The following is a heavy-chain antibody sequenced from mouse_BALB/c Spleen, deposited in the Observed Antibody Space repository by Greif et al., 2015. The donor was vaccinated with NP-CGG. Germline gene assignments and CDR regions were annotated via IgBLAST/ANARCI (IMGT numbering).Heavy chain of an antibody. D-gene: IGHD1-1*01. CDR1: GFTFSDYY. CDR3: ARDRDTTVRGAMDY. CDR2: ISDGGSYT. J-gene: IGHJ4*01. Sequence: EVQGVESGGGLVKPGGSLKLSCAASGFTFSDYYMYWVRQTPEKRLEWVATISDGGSYTYYPDSVKGRFTISRDNAKNNLYLQMSSLKSEDTAMYYCARDRDTTVRGAMDYWGQGTSVTVSS. V-gene: IGHV5-4*02.